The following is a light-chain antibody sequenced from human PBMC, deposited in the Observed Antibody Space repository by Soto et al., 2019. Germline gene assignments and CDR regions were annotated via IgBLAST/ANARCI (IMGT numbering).Light chain of an antibody. CDR3: QQTYDTYT. CDR1: HNINTY. J-gene: IGKJ2*01. CDR2: AAS. Sequence: DVQMTQSPSSVSASVGDKVTITCRAGHNINTYLNWYQQKPGKAPKVLIYAASSLQSGIPSRFSGSGSGTDFNLTISSLQPEDSATYFCQQTYDTYTFGQGTKLEI. V-gene: IGKV1-39*01.